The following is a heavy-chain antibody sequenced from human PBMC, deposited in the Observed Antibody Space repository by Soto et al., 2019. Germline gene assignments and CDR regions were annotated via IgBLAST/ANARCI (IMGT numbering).Heavy chain of an antibody. D-gene: IGHD1-20*01. V-gene: IGHV4-59*01. CDR2: IYYSGST. CDR1: GGSISSYY. CDR3: ARRYGRNFDY. Sequence: SETLSLTCTVSGGSISSYYWSWILQPPWKGLEWIGYIYYSGSTNYNPSLKSRVTISVDTSKNQFSLKLSSVTAADTAVYYCARRYGRNFDYWGQGTLVTVSS. J-gene: IGHJ4*02.